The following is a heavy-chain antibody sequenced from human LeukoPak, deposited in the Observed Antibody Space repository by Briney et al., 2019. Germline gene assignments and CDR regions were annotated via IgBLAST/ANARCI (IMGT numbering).Heavy chain of an antibody. CDR3: VRGWRNMDV. D-gene: IGHD5-24*01. Sequence: GGSLRLSCSASGFIFTSYPMHWVRQAPGKGLEYVAVVDNNGGTTYYADSVKGRFTISRDNSKNTLYLQMSSLRPEDTAVYYCVRGWRNMDVWGQGTTVTVSS. J-gene: IGHJ6*02. CDR1: GFIFTSYP. CDR2: VDNNGGTT. V-gene: IGHV3-64D*06.